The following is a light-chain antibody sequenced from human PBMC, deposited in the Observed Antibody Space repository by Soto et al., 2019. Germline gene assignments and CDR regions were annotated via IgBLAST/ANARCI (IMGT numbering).Light chain of an antibody. V-gene: IGKV1-17*03. CDR3: LQHKTFPWT. Sequence: DIQMTQSPSAMSASVGDRVTITCRASQGINDNLAWFQQKPGQVPKRLIYGAFSLQRGVPSRFSGSGSGTEFTLTISSLQPEDFATYYCLQHKTFPWTFGQGTKVEIQ. CDR1: QGINDN. CDR2: GAF. J-gene: IGKJ1*01.